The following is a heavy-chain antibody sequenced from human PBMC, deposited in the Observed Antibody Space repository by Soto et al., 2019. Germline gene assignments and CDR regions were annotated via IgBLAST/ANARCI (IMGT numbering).Heavy chain of an antibody. D-gene: IGHD4-17*01. V-gene: IGHV1-46*01. CDR1: GYTLTELS. J-gene: IGHJ3*02. CDR2: INPSGGST. Sequence: ASVKVSCKVSGYTLTELSMHWVRQAPGQGLEWMGIINPSGGSTSYAQKFQGRVTMTRDTSTSTVYMELSSLRSEDTAVYYCARDPSHWNYRDSPDAFDISCQATMLT. CDR3: ARDPSHWNYRDSPDAFDI.